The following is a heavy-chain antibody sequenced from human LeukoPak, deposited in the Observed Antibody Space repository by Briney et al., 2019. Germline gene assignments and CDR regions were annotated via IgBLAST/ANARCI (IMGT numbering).Heavy chain of an antibody. Sequence: PSQTLSPTCTVPGGSISSVGYYWSWIRQRPGTGLEWIGCIYYSGSTYYNPSLKSRVTISVDTSKNQFSLKLSSVTAADTAVYYCARGSLIYSSGNMPFDYWGQGTLVTVSS. CDR2: IYYSGST. CDR3: ARGSLIYSSGNMPFDY. V-gene: IGHV4-31*03. CDR1: GGSISSVGYY. D-gene: IGHD6-19*01. J-gene: IGHJ4*02.